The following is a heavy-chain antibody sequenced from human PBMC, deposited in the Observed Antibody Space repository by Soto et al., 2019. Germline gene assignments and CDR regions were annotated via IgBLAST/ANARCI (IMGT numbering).Heavy chain of an antibody. J-gene: IGHJ6*02. V-gene: IGHV3-30-3*01. D-gene: IGHD3-22*01. CDR3: ARDDYDSSSYYGSYYYGMDV. CDR1: GFIFRSYA. Sequence: PGGSLRLSRAASGFIFRSYAMHWVRQAPGKGLEWVTVISYDGSDKYYADSVKGRFTISRDNSKNTLYLQMNSLTTEDTAVYYCARDDYDSSSYYGSYYYGMDVWGQGTTVTVSS. CDR2: ISYDGSDK.